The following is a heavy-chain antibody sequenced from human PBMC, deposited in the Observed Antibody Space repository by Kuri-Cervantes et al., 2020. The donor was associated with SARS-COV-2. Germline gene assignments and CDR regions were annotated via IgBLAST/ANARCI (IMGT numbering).Heavy chain of an antibody. CDR1: GFTFSDYY. CDR2: IYSGGST. J-gene: IGHJ4*02. Sequence: GGSLRLSCAASGFTFSDYYMSWIRQAPGKGLEWVSVIYSGGSTYYADSVKGRFTISRDNSKNTLYLQMNSLRAEDTAVYYCARDLGPSGFDYWGRGTLVTVSS. CDR3: ARDLGPSGFDY. V-gene: IGHV3-66*02. D-gene: IGHD3-10*01.